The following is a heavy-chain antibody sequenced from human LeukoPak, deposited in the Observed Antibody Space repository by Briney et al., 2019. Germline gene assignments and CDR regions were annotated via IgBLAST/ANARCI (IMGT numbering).Heavy chain of an antibody. J-gene: IGHJ4*02. CDR1: GYTFTSYY. V-gene: IGHV1-46*01. D-gene: IGHD1-26*01. Sequence: ASVKVSCKASGYTFTSYYMHWVRRAPGQGLEWMGIINPSGGSTSYAQKFQGRVTMTRDTSTSTVYMELSSLRSEDTAVYYCARVAGGGSYTASEDYWGQGTLVTVSS. CDR3: ARVAGGGSYTASEDY. CDR2: INPSGGST.